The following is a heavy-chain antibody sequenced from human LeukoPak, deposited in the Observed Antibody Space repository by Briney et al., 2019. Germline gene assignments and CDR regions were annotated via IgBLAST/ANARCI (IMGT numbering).Heavy chain of an antibody. CDR2: INQDGTEK. Sequence: PGGSLRLSCAASGFTFTSYWMSWVRQAPGKGLEWVANINQDGTEKFYVDSLRGRFTISRDNAKNSLYLQMNSLRAEDTAVYYCAKDSSWYLNFDYWGQGTLVTVSS. CDR3: AKDSSWYLNFDY. D-gene: IGHD6-13*01. J-gene: IGHJ4*02. CDR1: GFTFTSYW. V-gene: IGHV3-7*03.